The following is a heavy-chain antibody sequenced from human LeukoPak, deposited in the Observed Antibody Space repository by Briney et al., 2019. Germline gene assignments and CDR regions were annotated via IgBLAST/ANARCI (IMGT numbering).Heavy chain of an antibody. Sequence: PGGSLRLSCTASGFTFTTYTMNWVRQAPGKGLELVANIKQDRSEKYYVDSVKGRFTISRDNAKNSLYLQMNSLRAEDTAFYYCARAHSGNNPTRGPFDSWGQGSLVTVSS. CDR2: IKQDRSEK. J-gene: IGHJ4*02. D-gene: IGHD1-26*01. V-gene: IGHV3-7*03. CDR1: GFTFTTYT. CDR3: ARAHSGNNPTRGPFDS.